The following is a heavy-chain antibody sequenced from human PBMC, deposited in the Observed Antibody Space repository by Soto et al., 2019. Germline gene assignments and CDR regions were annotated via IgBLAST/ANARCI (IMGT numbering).Heavy chain of an antibody. CDR1: GGSISSSSYY. D-gene: IGHD2-2*01. J-gene: IGHJ5*02. CDR2: IYYSGST. CDR3: ARGPGYCSSTSCHGDWFDP. V-gene: IGHV4-39*01. Sequence: LSLTCTVSGGSISSSSYYWGRIRQPPGKGLEWIGSIYYSGSTYYNPSLKSRVTISVDTSKNQFSLKLSSVTAADTAVYYCARGPGYCSSTSCHGDWFDPWGQGTLVTVSS.